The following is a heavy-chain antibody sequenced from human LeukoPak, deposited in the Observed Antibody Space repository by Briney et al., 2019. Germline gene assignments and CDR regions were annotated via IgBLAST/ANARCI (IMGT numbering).Heavy chain of an antibody. D-gene: IGHD6-6*01. CDR1: GYTFTSYG. CDR2: ISAYNGNT. Sequence: ASVKVSCKASGYTFTSYGISWVRQAPGQGLEWMGWISAYNGNTNYAQKFQGRVTMTRDTSISTAYMELSRLRSDDTAVYYCAREDTAARNDYWGQGTLVTVSS. V-gene: IGHV1-18*01. J-gene: IGHJ4*02. CDR3: AREDTAARNDY.